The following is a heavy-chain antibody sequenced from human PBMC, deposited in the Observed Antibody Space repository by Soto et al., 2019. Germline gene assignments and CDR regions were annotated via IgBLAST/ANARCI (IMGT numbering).Heavy chain of an antibody. V-gene: IGHV1-69*12. CDR1: GGTFSSYA. D-gene: IGHD3-22*01. CDR2: IIPIFGTA. Sequence: QVPLVQSGAEVKKPGSSVKVSYKASGGTFSSYAISWVRQAPGQGLEWMGGIIPIFGTANYAQKFQGRVTITADESTSTAYMDLSSLRSEDTAVYYCARDGYYYDSSGYYYYFDYWGQGTLVTVSS. CDR3: ARDGYYYDSSGYYYYFDY. J-gene: IGHJ4*02.